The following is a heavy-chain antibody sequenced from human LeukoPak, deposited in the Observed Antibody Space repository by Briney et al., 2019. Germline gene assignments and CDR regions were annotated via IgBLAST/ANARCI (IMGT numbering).Heavy chain of an antibody. V-gene: IGHV3-74*01. J-gene: IGHJ3*02. CDR1: GFTFSSYA. CDR2: IKSDGSST. D-gene: IGHD4-17*01. CDR3: ARGDPTVTTTGSGGLDI. Sequence: GGSLRLSCAASGFTFSSYAMSWVRQAPGKGLVWVSRIKSDGSSTSYADFVKGRFTISRDNAKNTLYLQMNSLRAEDTAVYYCARGDPTVTTTGSGGLDIWGQGTMVTVSS.